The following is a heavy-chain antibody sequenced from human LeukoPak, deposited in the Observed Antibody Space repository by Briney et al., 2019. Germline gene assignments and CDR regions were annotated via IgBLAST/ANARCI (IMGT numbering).Heavy chain of an antibody. D-gene: IGHD3-22*01. CDR2: IIPIFGTA. CDR1: GGTFSSYA. J-gene: IGHJ4*02. Sequence: SVKVSCKASGGTFSSYAISWVRQAPGQGLEWMGRIIPIFGTANYAQKFQGRVTITTDESTSTAYMELSSLRSEDTAVYYCARDSYYDSSGYSTTAVYWGQGTLVTVSS. CDR3: ARDSYYDSSGYSTTAVY. V-gene: IGHV1-69*05.